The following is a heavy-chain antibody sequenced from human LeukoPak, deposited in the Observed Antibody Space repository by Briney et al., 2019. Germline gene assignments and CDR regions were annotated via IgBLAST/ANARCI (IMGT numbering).Heavy chain of an antibody. V-gene: IGHV3-48*01. CDR1: GFTFSSYS. D-gene: IGHD5/OR15-5a*01. CDR2: ISSSSSTI. Sequence: PGGSLRLSCAASGFTFSSYSMNWVRQAPGKGLEWVSYISSSSSTIYYADSVKGRFTISRDNSKNTLYLQMNSLGAEDTAVYYCAKDSTWAADYWGQGTLVSVSS. J-gene: IGHJ4*02. CDR3: AKDSTWAADY.